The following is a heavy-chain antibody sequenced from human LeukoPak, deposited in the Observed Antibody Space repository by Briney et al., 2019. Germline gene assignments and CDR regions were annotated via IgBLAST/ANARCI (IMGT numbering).Heavy chain of an antibody. CDR2: ITASGGNT. D-gene: IGHD5-18*01. V-gene: IGHV3-23*01. CDR3: AKGNGYSYGRYYFDY. J-gene: IGHJ4*02. Sequence: SGGSLRRSCAASGFTFSSYAMGWLPQAPGKGLEWVSAITASGGNTYYADSVKGRFTISRDNSKNTLYLQVNSLRAEDTAVYYCAKGNGYSYGRYYFDYWGQGTLVTVSS. CDR1: GFTFSSYA.